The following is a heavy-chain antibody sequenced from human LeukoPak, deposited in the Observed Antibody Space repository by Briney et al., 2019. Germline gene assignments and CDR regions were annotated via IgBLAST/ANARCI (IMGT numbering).Heavy chain of an antibody. CDR1: GFTFSSYA. CDR3: TKNVPGRAIDY. J-gene: IGHJ4*02. CDR2: VGTGFDT. Sequence: GGSLGLSCAASGFTFSSYAMSWVRQAPGKGLEWVSTVGTGFDTYYTDSVKGRFTISRDNSKNTLSLQMSSLRAEDTATYYCTKNVPGRAIDYWGQGTLVTVSS. V-gene: IGHV3-23*01. D-gene: IGHD2-15*01.